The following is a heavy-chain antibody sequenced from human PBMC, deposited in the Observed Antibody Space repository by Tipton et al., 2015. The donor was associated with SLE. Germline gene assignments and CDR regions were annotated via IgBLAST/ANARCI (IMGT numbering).Heavy chain of an antibody. CDR1: GFTFTNSV. CDR2: IVVGSGNT. D-gene: IGHD1-14*01. J-gene: IGHJ4*02. V-gene: IGHV1-58*01. CDR3: AAKPSGLILPED. Sequence: QLVQSGPEVKKPGTSVKVSCKASGFTFTNSVVQWVRQARGQRLEWIGWIVVGSGNTNYAQKFQERVTITRDMSTSTVYMDLSSLRSEDTAVYYCAAKPSGLILPEDWGQGTLVTVSS.